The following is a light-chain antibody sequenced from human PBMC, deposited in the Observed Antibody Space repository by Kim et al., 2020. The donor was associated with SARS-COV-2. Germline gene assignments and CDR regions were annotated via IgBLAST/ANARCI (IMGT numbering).Light chain of an antibody. Sequence: SPGERATLSCRASQSVGNNYLAWYQQKPGQPPRLLIYGASTRATGIPDRFSGSGSGTDFILTISGLEPEDIAVYYCQQYGTSPRTFGQGTKVDVK. J-gene: IGKJ1*01. V-gene: IGKV3-20*01. CDR2: GAS. CDR1: QSVGNNY. CDR3: QQYGTSPRT.